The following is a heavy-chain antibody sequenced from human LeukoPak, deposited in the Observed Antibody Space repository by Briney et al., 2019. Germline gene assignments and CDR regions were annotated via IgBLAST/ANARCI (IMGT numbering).Heavy chain of an antibody. CDR3: ARVGRYYDSNYAFDI. D-gene: IGHD3-22*01. V-gene: IGHV3-21*01. Sequence: PGGSLRLSCAASGFTFSNAWMSWFRQAPGKGPEWVSSISSSSSYIYYAGSVKGRFTISRDNAKNSLYLQMNSLRAEDTAVYYCARVGRYYDSNYAFDIWGQGTMVTVSS. J-gene: IGHJ3*02. CDR2: ISSSSSYI. CDR1: GFTFSNAW.